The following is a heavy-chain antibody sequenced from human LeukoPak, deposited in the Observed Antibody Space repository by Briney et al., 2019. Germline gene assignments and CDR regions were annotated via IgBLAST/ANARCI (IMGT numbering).Heavy chain of an antibody. V-gene: IGHV3-21*01. J-gene: IGHJ4*02. CDR1: GFTFSSYS. CDR2: ISSSSSYI. D-gene: IGHD3-22*01. CDR3: ARDSTYYYDSSGYPPDY. Sequence: GGSLRLSCAAAGFTFSSYSMNWVRQAPGKGLEWGSSISSSSSYIYYADSVKGRFTISRDNAKNSLYLQMNSLRAEDTAVYYCARDSTYYYDSSGYPPDYWGQGTLVTVSS.